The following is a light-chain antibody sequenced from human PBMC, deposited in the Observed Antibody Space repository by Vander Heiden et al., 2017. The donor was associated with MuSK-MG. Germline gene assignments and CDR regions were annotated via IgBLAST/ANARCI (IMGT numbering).Light chain of an antibody. V-gene: IGKV1-5*03. J-gene: IGKJ2*01. CDR2: KAS. Sequence: DIQMTQSPYTLSASVGDRVTITWRASQSISSWLAWYQQKPGKAPKLLIYKASSLESGVPSRFSGSGSGTEFTLTISSLQPDDFATYYCQHDNSYPRTFGQGTKLEIK. CDR3: QHDNSYPRT. CDR1: QSISSW.